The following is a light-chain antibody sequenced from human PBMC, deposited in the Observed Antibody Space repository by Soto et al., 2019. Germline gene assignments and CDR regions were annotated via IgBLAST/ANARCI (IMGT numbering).Light chain of an antibody. Sequence: QSVLTQPPSVSGTPGQRVTIWCSGSNSNIGSKYVYWYQQLPGTAPKLLIYRNNERPSGVPDRFSGSKSGTSASLAISGLRSEDEADYYCAAWGDSLSGYWVFGGGTKLTVL. J-gene: IGLJ3*02. CDR1: NSNIGSKY. V-gene: IGLV1-47*01. CDR3: AAWGDSLSGYWV. CDR2: RNN.